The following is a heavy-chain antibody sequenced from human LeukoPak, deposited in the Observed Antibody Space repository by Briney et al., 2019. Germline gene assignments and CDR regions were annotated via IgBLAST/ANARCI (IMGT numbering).Heavy chain of an antibody. CDR3: ARGRRYFSSRTSCCTFDY. CDR1: GGSISSYY. V-gene: IGHV4-4*07. D-gene: IGHD2-2*02. J-gene: IGHJ4*02. CDR2: IYTSGST. Sequence: SETLSLTCTVSGGSISSYYWSWIRQPAGKGLEWIGRIYTSGSTNYNPSLKSRVTMSVDTSKNQFSLKLSSVTAADTAVYYCARGRRYFSSRTSCCTFDYWGQGTLVTVSS.